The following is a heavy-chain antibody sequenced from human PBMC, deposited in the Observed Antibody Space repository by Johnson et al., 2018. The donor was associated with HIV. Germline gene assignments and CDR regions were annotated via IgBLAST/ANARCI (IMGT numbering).Heavy chain of an antibody. J-gene: IGHJ3*02. CDR2: IRYDGSNK. Sequence: QVQLVESGGGVVQPGRSLRLSCAVSGFTFSSFGMHWVRQAPGKGLEWVAFIRYDGSNKYYADSVKGRFTISRDNSKNTLYLQMNSLRAEDTAVYYCATLNGHAFDIWGQGTMVTVSS. CDR3: ATLNGHAFDI. CDR1: GFTFSSFG. V-gene: IGHV3-30*02.